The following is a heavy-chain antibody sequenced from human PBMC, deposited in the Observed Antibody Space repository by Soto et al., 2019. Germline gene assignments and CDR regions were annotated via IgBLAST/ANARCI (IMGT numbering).Heavy chain of an antibody. J-gene: IGHJ4*02. CDR2: IYISGTT. CDR1: GGSMNAHF. D-gene: IGHD2-15*01. CDR3: ARINGGSPDF. Sequence: SETMSRTCTVSGGSMNAHFWSWIRQSAGKGLEWIGHIYISGTTMYNPSLKSRVTMSVDPPKNQLSLKLTSVTAADTSVYYCARINGGSPDFWGQGTLVTVSS. V-gene: IGHV4-4*07.